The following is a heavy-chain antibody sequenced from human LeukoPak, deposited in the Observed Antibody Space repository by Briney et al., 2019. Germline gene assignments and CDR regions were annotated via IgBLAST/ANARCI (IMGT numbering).Heavy chain of an antibody. CDR1: GGSISSSSYY. CDR3: ARRGERNPKGGRIAAHPPRRTAHNWFDP. Sequence: PSETLSLTCTVSGGSISSSSYYWGWIRQPPGKGLEWIGSIYYSGSTYYNPSLKSRVTISVDTSKNQFSLKLSSVTAADTAVYYCARRGERNPKGGRIAAHPPRRTAHNWFDPWGQGTLVTVSS. J-gene: IGHJ5*02. D-gene: IGHD6-6*01. V-gene: IGHV4-39*01. CDR2: IYYSGST.